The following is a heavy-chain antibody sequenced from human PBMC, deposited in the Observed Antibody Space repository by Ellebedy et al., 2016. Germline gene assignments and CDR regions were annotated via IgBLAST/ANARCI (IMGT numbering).Heavy chain of an antibody. V-gene: IGHV3-23*01. J-gene: IGHJ4*02. CDR2: ISGSGGST. CDR1: GFTFSSYA. Sequence: GGSLRLXXAASGFTFSSYAMSWVRQAPGKGLEWVSAISGSGGSTYYADSVKGRFTISRDNSKNTLYLQMNSLRAEDTAVYYCAKRLGGYYFDYWGQGTLVTVSS. CDR3: AKRLGGYYFDY. D-gene: IGHD1-26*01.